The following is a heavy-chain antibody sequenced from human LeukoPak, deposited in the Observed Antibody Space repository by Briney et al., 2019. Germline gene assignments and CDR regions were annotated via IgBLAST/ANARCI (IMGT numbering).Heavy chain of an antibody. CDR1: GGSITTSFY. Sequence: PSETPSLTCSVSGGSITTSFYCNWIRQPPGQGLEWIGSTHYSGSNSYNPSLSSRVSMSVDTSRHQCFLRLTSVTAADTAVYYCTRRDSPTKWFDPWGQGTLVTVSS. J-gene: IGHJ5*02. CDR3: TRRDSPTKWFDP. D-gene: IGHD5-18*01. CDR2: THYSGSN. V-gene: IGHV4-39*01.